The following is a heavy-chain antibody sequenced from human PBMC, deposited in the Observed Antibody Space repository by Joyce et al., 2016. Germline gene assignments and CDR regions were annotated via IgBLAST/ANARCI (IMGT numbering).Heavy chain of an antibody. J-gene: IGHJ6*02. Sequence: QVLLVQSGAAVKRPGSSLRVSCKSSGGDFSNYTVNWVRQAPGQRLEWMGGIIPFFGAAKYAEDFQGRVTLTADQSTRTAYLELSSLTSADTAVYYCARGRTSSDHYFFYTLDVWGPGTTVIVSS. D-gene: IGHD2-2*01. CDR2: IIPFFGAA. CDR1: GGDFSNYT. V-gene: IGHV1-69*12. CDR3: ARGRTSSDHYFFYTLDV.